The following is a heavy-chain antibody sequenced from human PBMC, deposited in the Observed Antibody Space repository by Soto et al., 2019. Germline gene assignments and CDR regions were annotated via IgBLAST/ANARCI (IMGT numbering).Heavy chain of an antibody. Sequence: QVQLVESGGGVVQPGWSLRLSCAASGFSISDYGMEWVRQAPGKGLEWVALISYDGSNTYYADSVKGRFTISRDNSKDTLFLQMTGLRREDTAVYYCAMGAWDRLPLGMDVWGQVTTVTVS. CDR1: GFSISDYG. CDR3: AMGAWDRLPLGMDV. CDR2: ISYDGSNT. J-gene: IGHJ6*02. V-gene: IGHV3-30*03. D-gene: IGHD1-26*01.